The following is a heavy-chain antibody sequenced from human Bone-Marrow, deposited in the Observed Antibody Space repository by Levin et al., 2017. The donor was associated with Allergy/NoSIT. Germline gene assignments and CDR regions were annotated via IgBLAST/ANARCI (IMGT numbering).Heavy chain of an antibody. J-gene: IGHJ4*02. CDR2: IYYSGST. CDR1: GASIKNYY. CDR3: AGGAYDDVWGSFHPFDY. Sequence: SETLSLTCTVSGASIKNYYWSWIRQSPGKGLEWIGYIYYSGSTNYNPSLNSRVTMSVDWSKNQFSLKLISMTSPDTAVYYCAGGAYDDVWGSFHPFDYWGQGTLVTVSS. D-gene: IGHD3-16*01. V-gene: IGHV4-59*12.